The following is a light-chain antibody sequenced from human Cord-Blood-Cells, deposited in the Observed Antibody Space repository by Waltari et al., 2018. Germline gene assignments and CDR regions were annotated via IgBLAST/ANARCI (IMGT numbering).Light chain of an antibody. V-gene: IGLV3-1*01. CDR2: QDS. CDR3: QAWDSSTYV. Sequence: SYELTQPPSVSVSPGQTASITCSGDKLGDKSACGYQPKPGQSPVLVIYQDSKRPSGIPERFSGSNSGNTATLTISGTQAMDEADYYCQAWDSSTYVFGTGTKVTVL. J-gene: IGLJ1*01. CDR1: KLGDKS.